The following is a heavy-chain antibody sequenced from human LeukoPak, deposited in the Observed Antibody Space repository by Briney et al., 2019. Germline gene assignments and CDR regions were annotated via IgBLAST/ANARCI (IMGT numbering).Heavy chain of an antibody. D-gene: IGHD6-13*01. V-gene: IGHV3-23*01. CDR1: GFTVSSYA. Sequence: GGSLRLSCAASGFTVSSYAMRWIRQAPGKGLEWVSSITDSGGKTYYADSVMGRFTVSRDNSKSTLYLQMNSLRAEDTAVYYCAKESSSWTVGYYYMDVWGKGTTVTVSS. J-gene: IGHJ6*03. CDR2: ITDSGGKT. CDR3: AKESSSWTVGYYYMDV.